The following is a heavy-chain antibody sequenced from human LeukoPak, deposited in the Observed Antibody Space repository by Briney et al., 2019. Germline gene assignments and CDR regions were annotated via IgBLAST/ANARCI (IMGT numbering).Heavy chain of an antibody. CDR2: ITSSGTYI. D-gene: IGHD1-26*01. V-gene: IGHV3-21*04. CDR3: AGGSGRYGYYYNYMDV. CDR1: GFTFNNYN. Sequence: PGGSLRLSCAASGFTFNNYNMNWVRQAPGRALEWVSSITSSGTYIFYADSVKGRFTISRDNAKNSLYLQMNSLGPEDTALYCCAGGSGRYGYYYNYMDVWGKGTTVTVSS. J-gene: IGHJ6*03.